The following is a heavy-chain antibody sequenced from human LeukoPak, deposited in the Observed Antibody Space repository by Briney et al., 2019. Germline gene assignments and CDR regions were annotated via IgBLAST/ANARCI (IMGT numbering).Heavy chain of an antibody. D-gene: IGHD3-10*01. J-gene: IGHJ3*02. Sequence: GGSLRLSCAASGFTFSSYAMSWVRQAPGKGLEWVSAISGSGGSTYYADSVKGRFTISRDNSKNTLYPQMNSLRAEDTAVYYCAKGEDYYGSGSYYGVDAFDIWGQGTMVTVSS. CDR2: ISGSGGST. V-gene: IGHV3-23*01. CDR3: AKGEDYYGSGSYYGVDAFDI. CDR1: GFTFSSYA.